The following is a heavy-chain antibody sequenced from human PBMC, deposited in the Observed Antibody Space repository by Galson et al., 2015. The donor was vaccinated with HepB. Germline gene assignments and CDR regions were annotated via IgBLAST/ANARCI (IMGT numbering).Heavy chain of an antibody. D-gene: IGHD2-2*01. J-gene: IGHJ6*02. CDR1: GYTFTSYD. CDR3: ARGDHPATRHQLLFAYYYYGMDV. V-gene: IGHV1-8*01. CDR2: MNPNSGNT. Sequence: SVKVSCKASGYTFTSYDINWVRQATGQGLEWMGWMNPNSGNTGYAQKFQGRVTMTRNTSISTAYMELSSLRSEDTAVYYCARGDHPATRHQLLFAYYYYGMDVWGQGTTVTVSS.